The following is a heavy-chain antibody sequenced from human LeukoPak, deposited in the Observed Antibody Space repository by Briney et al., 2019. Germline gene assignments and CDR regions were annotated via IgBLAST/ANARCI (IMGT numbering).Heavy chain of an antibody. V-gene: IGHV1-2*02. D-gene: IGHD3-16*01. CDR2: INPDSGFT. CDR1: GYKFTDDY. J-gene: IGHJ5*02. Sequence: ASVKVSCKASGYKFTDDYMHWVRHAPGQGLEFMGWINPDSGFTNYAQKFKGRVTMTRDTSISTAYLEVRSLTSDDTAVYYCAPTAEAYTSWWKAWGQETLVTVSS. CDR3: APTAEAYTSWWKA.